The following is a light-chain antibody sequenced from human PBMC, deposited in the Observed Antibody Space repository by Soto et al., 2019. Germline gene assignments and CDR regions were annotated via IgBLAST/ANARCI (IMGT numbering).Light chain of an antibody. CDR2: GNS. J-gene: IGLJ2*01. CDR3: QSYDSSLSGFVV. V-gene: IGLV1-40*01. Sequence: QSVLTQPHSGSGAPGQRVTIACTGSRYNLGAGYDVHWYQQLPGTAPKLLIYGNSNRPSGVPDRFSGSKSGTSASLAITGLQAEDDCDYYCQSYDSSLSGFVVFGGGTKLTVL. CDR1: RYNLGAGYD.